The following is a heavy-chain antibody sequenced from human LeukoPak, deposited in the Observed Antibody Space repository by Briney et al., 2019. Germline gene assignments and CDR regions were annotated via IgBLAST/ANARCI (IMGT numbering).Heavy chain of an antibody. Sequence: PGGSLRLSCAASGFTVSGNYMTWVRQAPGKGLEWVSVIYNDGSTYYADSVRGRFTISRDNSKNTPYLQMNSLRAEDTAVYYCARDPPTVYWGQGTLVTVSS. CDR3: ARDPPTVY. CDR2: IYNDGST. CDR1: GFTVSGNY. V-gene: IGHV3-53*01. D-gene: IGHD4-17*01. J-gene: IGHJ4*02.